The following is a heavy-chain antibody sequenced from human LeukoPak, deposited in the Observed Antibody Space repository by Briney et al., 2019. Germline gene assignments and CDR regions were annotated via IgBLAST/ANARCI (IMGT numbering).Heavy chain of an antibody. J-gene: IGHJ4*02. CDR1: GFTFSNG. CDR3: TTGSGDLPPGY. Sequence: GGSLRLSCAASGFTFSNGMHWVRQAPGKGLEWVGRIKSKTDGGTTDYAAPVKGRFTISRDDSKNTLYLQMNSLKTEDTAVYYCTTGSGDLPPGYWGQGTLVTVSS. V-gene: IGHV3-15*01. CDR2: IKSKTDGGTT. D-gene: IGHD2-21*02.